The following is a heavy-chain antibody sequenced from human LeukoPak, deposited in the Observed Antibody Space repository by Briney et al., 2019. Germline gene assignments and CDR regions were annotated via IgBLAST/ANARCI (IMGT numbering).Heavy chain of an antibody. V-gene: IGHV3-23*01. J-gene: IGHJ4*02. CDR3: AKDLARIGARQSDY. D-gene: IGHD6-6*01. CDR2: ISDSVDST. CDR1: GFTFSSYA. Sequence: GGSLRLSCAASGFTFSSYAMSWVRQAPGKGQEWVSGISDSVDSTHYADSVKGRFTISRDNSKNTLYLQMNSLRAEDTALYYFAKDLARIGARQSDYWGQGTLVTVSS.